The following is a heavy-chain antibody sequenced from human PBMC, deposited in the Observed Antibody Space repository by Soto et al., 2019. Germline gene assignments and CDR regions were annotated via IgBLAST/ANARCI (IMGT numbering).Heavy chain of an antibody. CDR3: ARMGYYGMDV. CDR2: IYYSKST. CDR1: GGSISSGGYY. D-gene: IGHD3-16*01. J-gene: IGHJ6*02. V-gene: IGHV4-31*03. Sequence: PSETLSLTCTVSGGSISSGGYYWSWIRQHPGKGLEWIGYIYYSKSTYYNPSLKSRVTISLDTSKNQFSLKLTSVTAADTAVYYCARMGYYGMDVWGQGTTVTVSS.